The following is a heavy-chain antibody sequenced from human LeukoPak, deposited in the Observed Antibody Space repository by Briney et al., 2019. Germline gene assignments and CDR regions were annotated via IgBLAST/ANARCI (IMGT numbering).Heavy chain of an antibody. CDR3: ARGVGTYFDY. CDR1: GGSFSGYY. CDR2: IHHSGST. Sequence: SETLSLTCAVYGGSFSGYYWSWIRQPPGKGLEWIGEIHHSGSTNYNPSLKSRLTISVDTSKNHFSLKLSSVTAADTAVYYCARGVGTYFDYWGQGTLVTVSS. D-gene: IGHD4-17*01. V-gene: IGHV4-34*01. J-gene: IGHJ4*02.